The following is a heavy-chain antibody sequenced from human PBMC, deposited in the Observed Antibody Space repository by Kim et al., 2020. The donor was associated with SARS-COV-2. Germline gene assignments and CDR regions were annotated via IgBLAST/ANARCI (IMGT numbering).Heavy chain of an antibody. CDR2: IIPVFATP. J-gene: IGHJ4*02. D-gene: IGHD2-2*02. CDR1: GVSFSIYS. CDR3: ARLGYCTNSTCYSV. Sequence: SVKVSCKASGVSFSIYSLSWVRQAPGQGLEWMGGIIPVFATPSYAEKLQGRISITADRSTDTAFMELSSLRSEDTAIYYCARLGYCTNSTCYSVWGQGTLVTVSS. V-gene: IGHV1-69*06.